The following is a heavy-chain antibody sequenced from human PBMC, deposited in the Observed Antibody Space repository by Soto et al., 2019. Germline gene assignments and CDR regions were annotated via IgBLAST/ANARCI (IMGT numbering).Heavy chain of an antibody. D-gene: IGHD3-3*01. J-gene: IGHJ4*02. CDR1: GYTLAELS. CDR3: TTGQRPIRFLEWLSRYYFDY. V-gene: IGHV1-24*01. Sequence: ASVKVSCKVSGYTLAELSLHWVRQAPGKGLEWMGGFDPEDGETIYAQKFQGRVTMTEDTSTDTAYMELSSLRSEDSAVYYCTTGQRPIRFLEWLSRYYFDYWGQGTLVTVSS. CDR2: FDPEDGET.